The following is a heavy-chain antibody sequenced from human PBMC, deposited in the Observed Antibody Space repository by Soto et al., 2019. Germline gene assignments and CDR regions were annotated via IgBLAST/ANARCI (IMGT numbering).Heavy chain of an antibody. V-gene: IGHV3-30-3*01. CDR1: GFTFRAYA. D-gene: IGHD6-19*01. CDR2: ISYDGTRK. Sequence: VGSLRLSCAASGFTFRAYAMHWVRQAPGKGLEWVAIISYDGTRKYYADSVKGRFTISRDNSKNTLYLQMNSLRAEDTAVHYCAREQFYAMDVWGQGTTVTVSS. CDR3: AREQFYAMDV. J-gene: IGHJ6*02.